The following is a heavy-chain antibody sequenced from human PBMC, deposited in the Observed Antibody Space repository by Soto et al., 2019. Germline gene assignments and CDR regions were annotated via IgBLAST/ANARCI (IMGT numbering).Heavy chain of an antibody. CDR1: GGSISSSSYY. V-gene: IGHV4-39*07. CDR2: IYYSGST. J-gene: IGHJ5*02. Sequence: SETLSLTCTVSGGSISSSSYYWGWIRQPPGKGLEWIGSIYYSGSTYYNPSLKSRVTISVDTSKNQFSLKLSSVTAADTAVYYCARALLCSSGWGGPCRWFDPWGQGTLVTVSS. D-gene: IGHD6-19*01. CDR3: ARALLCSSGWGGPCRWFDP.